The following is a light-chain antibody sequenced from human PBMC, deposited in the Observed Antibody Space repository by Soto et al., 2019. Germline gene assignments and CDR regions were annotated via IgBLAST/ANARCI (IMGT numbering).Light chain of an antibody. CDR3: CSYAGSYTYV. V-gene: IGLV2-11*01. CDR1: SSDVGGYTY. Sequence: QSALTQPRSVSGSPGQSVTISCTGTSSDVGGYTYVSWYQQHPGKAPKLIIYDVTERPSGVPARFSGSKSGNTASLTISGLQAEDEADYYCCSYAGSYTYVFGTGTKHTVL. J-gene: IGLJ1*01. CDR2: DVT.